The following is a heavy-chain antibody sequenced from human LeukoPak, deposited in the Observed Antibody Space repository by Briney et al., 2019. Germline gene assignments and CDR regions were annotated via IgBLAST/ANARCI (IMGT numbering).Heavy chain of an antibody. Sequence: PGGSLRLSCAASGFTFSSYWMSWVRQAPGKGLEWVANIKQDGSEKYYVDSVKGRFTISRDNAKNSLYLQMNSLRAEDTAVYYCARDPGIAAAEDDYWGRGTLVTVSS. CDR2: IKQDGSEK. CDR1: GFTFSSYW. V-gene: IGHV3-7*01. J-gene: IGHJ4*02. CDR3: ARDPGIAAAEDDY. D-gene: IGHD6-13*01.